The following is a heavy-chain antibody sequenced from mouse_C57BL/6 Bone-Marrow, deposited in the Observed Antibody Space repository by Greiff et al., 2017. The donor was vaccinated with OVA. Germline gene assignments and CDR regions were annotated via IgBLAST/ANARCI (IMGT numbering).Heavy chain of an antibody. J-gene: IGHJ1*03. D-gene: IGHD2-4*01. CDR1: GYTFTSYW. Sequence: QVQLQQPGAELVKPGASVKLSCKASGYTFTSYWMHWVKQRPGQGLEWIGMIHPNSGSTNYNEKFKSKATLTVDKSSSTAYMQLSSLTSEDSAVYYCARFDYGVDFDVWGTGTTVTVSS. CDR3: ARFDYGVDFDV. V-gene: IGHV1-64*01. CDR2: IHPNSGST.